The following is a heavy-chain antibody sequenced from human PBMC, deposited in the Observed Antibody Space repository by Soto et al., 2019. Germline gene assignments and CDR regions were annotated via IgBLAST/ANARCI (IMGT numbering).Heavy chain of an antibody. CDR3: ARDASSLDYYYYGMDV. D-gene: IGHD6-13*01. V-gene: IGHV3-21*01. CDR2: ISSSSSYI. J-gene: IGHJ6*04. CDR1: GFTFSSYS. Sequence: GGSLRLSCAASGFTFSSYSMNWVRQAPGKGLEWVSSISSSSSYIYYADSVKGRFTISRDNAKNSLYLQMNSLRAEDTAVYYCARDASSLDYYYYGMDVWGKGTTVTVS.